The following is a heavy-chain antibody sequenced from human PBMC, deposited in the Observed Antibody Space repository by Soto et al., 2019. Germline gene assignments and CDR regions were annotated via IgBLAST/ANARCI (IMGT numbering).Heavy chain of an antibody. Sequence: GGSLRLSCAASGFIFDDYGMHWVRQAPGKGLEWVSGMSWNSGSVDYADSVKGRFTISRDNAKNSLYLQMNSLRAEDTALYYCAKVGSRVYGDFDYWGKGTLVTVSS. CDR1: GFIFDDYG. J-gene: IGHJ4*02. CDR2: MSWNSGSV. V-gene: IGHV3-9*01. CDR3: AKVGSRVYGDFDY. D-gene: IGHD4-17*01.